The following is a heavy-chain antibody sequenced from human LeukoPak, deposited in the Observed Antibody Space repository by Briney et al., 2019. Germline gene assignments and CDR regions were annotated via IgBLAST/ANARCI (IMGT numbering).Heavy chain of an antibody. CDR2: ISWNSGSI. CDR3: AKAHGGNHFDY. J-gene: IGHJ4*02. CDR1: GFTFDDYA. D-gene: IGHD1-14*01. Sequence: SLRLSCAASGFTFDDYAMHWVRQAPGKGLEWVSGISWNSGSIGYADSVKGRFTISRDNAKNSLYLQMNSLRAEDTALYYCAKAHGGNHFDYWGQGTLVTVSS. V-gene: IGHV3-9*01.